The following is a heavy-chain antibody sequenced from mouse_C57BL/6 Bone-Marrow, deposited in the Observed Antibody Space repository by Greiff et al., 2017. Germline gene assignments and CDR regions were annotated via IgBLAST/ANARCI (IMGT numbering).Heavy chain of an antibody. Sequence: LVESGAELVRPGASVKLSCTASGFNIKDDYMHWVKQRPEQGLEWIGWIDPENGDTEYASKFQGKATITADTSSNTAYLQLSSLTSEDTAVYYCTTIYYDYWGQGTTLTVSS. CDR2: IDPENGDT. V-gene: IGHV14-4*01. J-gene: IGHJ2*01. CDR1: GFNIKDDY. CDR3: TTIYYDY.